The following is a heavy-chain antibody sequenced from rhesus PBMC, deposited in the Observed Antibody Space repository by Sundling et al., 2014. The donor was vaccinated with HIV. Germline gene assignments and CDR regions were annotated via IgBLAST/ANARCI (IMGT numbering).Heavy chain of an antibody. CDR3: ARDRWTGYFPGVWDY. V-gene: IGHV4-65*02. Sequence: QVQLQESGPGLVKPSETLSLTCAVSGGSISSSNWWIWIRQPPGKGLEWIGCIYGNSAHTYYNPSLKNRVTISKDTSKNQFSLDLSSVTAADTAVYYCARDRWTGYFPGVWDYWGQGVLVTVSS. J-gene: IGHJ4*01. CDR1: GGSISSSNW. CDR2: IYGNSAHT. D-gene: IGHD3-3*01.